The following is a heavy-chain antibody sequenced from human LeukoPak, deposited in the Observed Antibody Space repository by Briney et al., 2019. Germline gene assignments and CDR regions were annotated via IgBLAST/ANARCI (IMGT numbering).Heavy chain of an antibody. Sequence: PSETLSLTCTVSGGSISSGSYYWSWIRQPAGKGLEWIGRIYTSGSTNYNPSLKSRVTISVDTSKNQFSLKLSSVTAADTAVYYCARIPAPGNYYGSGSSYFDYWGQGTLVTVSS. CDR3: ARIPAPGNYYGSGSSYFDY. D-gene: IGHD3-10*01. CDR2: IYTSGST. J-gene: IGHJ4*02. CDR1: GGSISSGSYY. V-gene: IGHV4-61*02.